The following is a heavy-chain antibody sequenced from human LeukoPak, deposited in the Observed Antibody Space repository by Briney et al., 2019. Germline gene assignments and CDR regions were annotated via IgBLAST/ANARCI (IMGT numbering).Heavy chain of an antibody. CDR3: ARTDRHRSSVDP. D-gene: IGHD1-14*01. J-gene: IGHJ5*02. V-gene: IGHV1-2*02. CDR2: INPNSGGT. Sequence: GASVSVSCKTSGYTFTGQYLHWVRQAPGQGLEWMGWINPNSGGTKSAQKFQGRVIMTRDTSISTAYMELRSLSSDDTAVYYCARTDRHRSSVDPWGQGTLASLSS. CDR1: GYTFTGQY.